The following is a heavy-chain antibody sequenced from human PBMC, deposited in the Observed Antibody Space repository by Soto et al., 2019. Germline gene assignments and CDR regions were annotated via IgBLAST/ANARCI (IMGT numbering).Heavy chain of an antibody. CDR3: ARGSGMGAPDGSFDI. J-gene: IGHJ3*02. CDR2: IIPIFGTA. D-gene: IGHD1-26*01. CDR1: GGTFSSDA. Sequence: GSSVKVSCKASGGTFSSDAISWLGQAPGQGLEWLGGIIPIFGTANYAQKFQGRVTITADKSTSTAYMELSSLRSEDTAVYYCARGSGMGAPDGSFDIWGQGTMVTVSS. V-gene: IGHV1-69*06.